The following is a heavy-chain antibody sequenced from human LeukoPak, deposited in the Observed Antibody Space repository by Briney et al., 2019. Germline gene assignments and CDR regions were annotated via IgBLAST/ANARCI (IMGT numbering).Heavy chain of an antibody. CDR3: ARGTVAGTVT. Sequence: SETLSLTCAVSGGSISSYYWSWIRQPPGKGLEWIGYIYYSGSTNYNPSLKSRVTISVDTSKNQFSLKLSSVTAADTAVYYCARGTVAGTVTWGQGTLVTVSS. V-gene: IGHV4-59*01. CDR2: IYYSGST. D-gene: IGHD6-19*01. J-gene: IGHJ5*02. CDR1: GGSISSYY.